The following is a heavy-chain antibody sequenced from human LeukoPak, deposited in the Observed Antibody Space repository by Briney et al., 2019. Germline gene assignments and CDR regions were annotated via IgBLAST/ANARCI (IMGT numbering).Heavy chain of an antibody. CDR1: GFTFDDYT. J-gene: IGHJ4*02. D-gene: IGHD6-19*01. V-gene: IGHV3-43*01. CDR3: ARDLDIAVAGFDY. CDR2: ISWDGGST. Sequence: GGSLRLSCAASGFTFDDYTMHWVRQAPGKGLEWVSLISWDGGSTYYADSVKGRFTISRDNSKNSLYLQMNSLRTEDTAVYYCARDLDIAVAGFDYWGQGTLVTVSS.